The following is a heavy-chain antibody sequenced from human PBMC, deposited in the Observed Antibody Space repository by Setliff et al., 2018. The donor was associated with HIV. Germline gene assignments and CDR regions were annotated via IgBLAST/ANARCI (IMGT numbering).Heavy chain of an antibody. Sequence: SETLSLTCTVSGGSISSYYWSWIRQPAGKGLEWIGTLYYDGNTYYNPSLKSRVTISVDTSKNQFSLKLSSVTAADTAVYYCARLEVRSFYGYRNSPDYWGQGTLVTVSS. CDR3: ARLEVRSFYGYRNSPDY. J-gene: IGHJ4*02. CDR1: GGSISSYY. D-gene: IGHD5-18*01. CDR2: LYYDGNT. V-gene: IGHV4-59*08.